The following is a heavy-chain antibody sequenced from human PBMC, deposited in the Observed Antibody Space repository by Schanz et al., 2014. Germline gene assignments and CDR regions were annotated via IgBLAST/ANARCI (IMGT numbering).Heavy chain of an antibody. Sequence: QVHLVESGGGVVQPGRSLRLSCAASGFTFHTYDMHWVRQAPGKGLEWVAQISHDGHRDFYADSVKGRFTVSRDNSKNTLYLLMNSLRAEDTAVYFCARDLSSLIQGDVWGKGTTVTVSS. D-gene: IGHD2-2*01. CDR1: GFTFHTYD. CDR3: ARDLSSLIQGDV. CDR2: ISHDGHRD. V-gene: IGHV3-30*14. J-gene: IGHJ6*04.